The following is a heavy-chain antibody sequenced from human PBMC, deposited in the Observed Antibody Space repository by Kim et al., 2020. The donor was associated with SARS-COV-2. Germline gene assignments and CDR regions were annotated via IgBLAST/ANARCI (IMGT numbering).Heavy chain of an antibody. J-gene: IGHJ4*02. CDR2: IKQDGNVK. V-gene: IGHV3-7*01. Sequence: GGSLRPSCAASGFTFSSYWMTWVRQAPGKGLEWVASIKQDGNVKYYVDSVKGRFTISRDNAKNSLYLQMNSLRAEDTAVYYCTRPTRGGSFDYWGQGALV. CDR3: TRPTRGGSFDY. D-gene: IGHD1-26*01. CDR1: GFTFSSYW.